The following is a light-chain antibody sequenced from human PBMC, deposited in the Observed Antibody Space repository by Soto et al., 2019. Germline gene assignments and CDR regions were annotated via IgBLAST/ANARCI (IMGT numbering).Light chain of an antibody. Sequence: QSVLTQPASVSGSPGQSITISCTGTHSDIGNYNYVSWYQHLPGKAPKLMIYDVGSRPSGVSSRFSGSKSGNTASLAISGLQAEDEADYYCNSYRENHPRFYVFGTGTKVNV. CDR3: NSYRENHPRFYV. V-gene: IGLV2-14*03. CDR2: DVG. J-gene: IGLJ1*01. CDR1: HSDIGNYNY.